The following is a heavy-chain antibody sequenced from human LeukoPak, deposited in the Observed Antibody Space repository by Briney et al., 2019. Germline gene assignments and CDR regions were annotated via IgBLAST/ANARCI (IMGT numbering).Heavy chain of an antibody. J-gene: IGHJ4*02. D-gene: IGHD6-13*01. CDR1: GFTFSSYG. V-gene: IGHV3-30*02. CDR3: AKDGATPGYSSSWYKDY. CDR2: IWYDGSNK. Sequence: GGSLRLSCAASGFTFSSYGMHWVRQAPGKGLEWVAVIWYDGSNKYYADSVKGRFTISRDNSKNTLYLQMNSLRAEDTAVYYCAKDGATPGYSSSWYKDYWGQGTLVTVSS.